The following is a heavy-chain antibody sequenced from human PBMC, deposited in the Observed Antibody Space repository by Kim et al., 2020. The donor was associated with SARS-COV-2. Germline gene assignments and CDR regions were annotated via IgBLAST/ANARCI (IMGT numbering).Heavy chain of an antibody. CDR3: ARDHVVGGSSWPRGFDP. D-gene: IGHD6-13*01. Sequence: GGSLRRSCAASGFIFSSYSMNWVRQAPGKGLEWVSSISSSSSYIYYADSVKGRFTISRDNAKNSLYLQMNSLRAEDTAVYYCARDHVVGGSSWPRGFDPWGQGTLVTVSS. V-gene: IGHV3-21*01. J-gene: IGHJ5*02. CDR1: GFIFSSYS. CDR2: ISSSSSYI.